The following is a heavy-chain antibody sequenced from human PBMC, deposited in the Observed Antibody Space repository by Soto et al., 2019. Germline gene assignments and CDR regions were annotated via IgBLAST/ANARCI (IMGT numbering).Heavy chain of an antibody. CDR2: ISSNGGTT. J-gene: IGHJ4*02. V-gene: IGHV3-64*01. Sequence: GGSLRLSCAASGFTFSSYAMHWVRQAPGKGLEYVSAISSNGGTTYYANSVKGRLTISRDNSKNTLYLQMGSLRAEDMAVYYFARSPTGRYCVYWGQGTLVTVSS. D-gene: IGHD3-10*01. CDR1: GFTFSSYA. CDR3: ARSPTGRYCVY.